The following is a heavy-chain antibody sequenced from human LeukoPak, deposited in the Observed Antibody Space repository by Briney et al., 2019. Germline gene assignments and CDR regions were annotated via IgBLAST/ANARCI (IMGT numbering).Heavy chain of an antibody. D-gene: IGHD3-10*01. CDR2: IKQDGSEK. CDR1: GFTFSSHW. V-gene: IGHV3-7*01. Sequence: GGTLRLSCAASGFTFSSHWMSWVRQAPGKGLEWVANIKQDGSEKNYVDSAKGRFTISRDNAKNSLNLQMNSLRAEDTAVYYCVRNGGSFDYWGRGTLVTVSS. J-gene: IGHJ4*02. CDR3: VRNGGSFDY.